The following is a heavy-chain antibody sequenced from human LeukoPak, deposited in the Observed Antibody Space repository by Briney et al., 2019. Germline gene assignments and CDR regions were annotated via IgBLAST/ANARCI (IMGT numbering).Heavy chain of an antibody. D-gene: IGHD5-18*01. CDR3: ARDPLGLPYDAFDI. Sequence: GGSLRLSCAASGFTVSSNYMSWVRQAPGKGLEWVSVIYSGGSTYYADSVKGRFTISRDNSKNTLYLQMNSLRAEDTAVYYCARDPLGLPYDAFDIWGQGTMVTVSS. CDR1: GFTVSSNY. V-gene: IGHV3-53*01. J-gene: IGHJ3*02. CDR2: IYSGGST.